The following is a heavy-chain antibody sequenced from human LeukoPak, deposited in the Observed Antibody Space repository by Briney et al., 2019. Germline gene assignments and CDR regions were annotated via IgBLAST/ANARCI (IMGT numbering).Heavy chain of an antibody. CDR3: ARDLLGSGSYYLQHYYYYGMDV. Sequence: GGSLRLSCAASGFTFSDYYMSWIRQAPGKGLEWVSYISSSGSTIYYADSVKGRFTISRDNAKNSLYLQMNSLRAEDTAVYYCARDLLGSGSYYLQHYYYYGMDVWGQGTTVTVSS. V-gene: IGHV3-11*01. J-gene: IGHJ6*02. CDR1: GFTFSDYY. CDR2: ISSSGSTI. D-gene: IGHD3-10*01.